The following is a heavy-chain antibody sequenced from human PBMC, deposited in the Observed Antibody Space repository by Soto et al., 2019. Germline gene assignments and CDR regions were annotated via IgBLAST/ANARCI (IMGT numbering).Heavy chain of an antibody. J-gene: IGHJ4*02. CDR3: AKVRYEYLWGSYRSTGNFDS. Sequence: EVRLVESGGGLIQPGKSLRLSCVASGFSVSANYMTWVRQAPGKGLEWVSVIHGGGNTYYADSVEGRFTISRDDSKNIVHHQMESLRADDTAVYYCAKVRYEYLWGSYRSTGNFDSWGQWALVTVSS. D-gene: IGHD3-16*02. CDR2: IHGGGNT. CDR1: GFSVSANY. V-gene: IGHV3-53*01.